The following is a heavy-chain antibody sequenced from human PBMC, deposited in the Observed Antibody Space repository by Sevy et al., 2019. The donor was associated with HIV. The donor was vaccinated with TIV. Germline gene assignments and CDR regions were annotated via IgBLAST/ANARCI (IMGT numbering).Heavy chain of an antibody. CDR3: ARHQPDGLSTLFFDY. CDR1: GYSISSGYY. V-gene: IGHV4-38-2*01. CDR2: FYDSGST. Sequence: SETLSLTCAVSGYSISSGYYWGWIRQPPGKGLEWIGSFYDSGSTYYNPSLKSRVTISVDTSKNQFSLKLSSVTAADRAVYYCARHQPDGLSTLFFDYWGQGTLVTVSS. J-gene: IGHJ4*02.